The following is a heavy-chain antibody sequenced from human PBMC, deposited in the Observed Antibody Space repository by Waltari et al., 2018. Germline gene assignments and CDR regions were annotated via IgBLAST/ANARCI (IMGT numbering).Heavy chain of an antibody. D-gene: IGHD3-22*01. CDR1: GLRLGSHG. CDR2: IRYDGHNK. J-gene: IGHJ4*02. Sequence: QVQLVASGGGVVPPGGTPRLSCAASGLRLGSHGMHWVRQAPGKGLEWVAFIRYDGHNKYYADSVKGRCTSSRDNPKNTLYLQMDSLGPEDTALYYCARGDSSAYLDNWGQGTQVTVSS. CDR3: ARGDSSAYLDN. V-gene: IGHV3-30*02.